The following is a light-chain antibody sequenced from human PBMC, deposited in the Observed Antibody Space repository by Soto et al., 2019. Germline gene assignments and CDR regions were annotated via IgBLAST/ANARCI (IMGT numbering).Light chain of an antibody. CDR3: QQYNNWIT. Sequence: EIVMTQSPATLSVSPGERATLSCRASQSVSSNLAWYQQKPGQAPRLLIYGASTRATGIPARFSGSGSGTEFTLNLSSLPSEDFAVFSCQQYNNWITFGQGTRLEIK. CDR2: GAS. CDR1: QSVSSN. V-gene: IGKV3-15*01. J-gene: IGKJ5*01.